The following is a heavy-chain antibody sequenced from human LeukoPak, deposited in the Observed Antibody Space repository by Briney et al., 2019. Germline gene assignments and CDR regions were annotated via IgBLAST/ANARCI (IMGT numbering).Heavy chain of an antibody. CDR1: GFTFSSYW. Sequence: GGSLRLSCAASGFTFSSYWFHWVRQAPGKGLVWVSRINEDGSTTNYADSVRGRFTISRDNSKNTLYLQMNSLRAEDTAVYYCAKCIVGATAPFDYWGQGTLVTVSS. V-gene: IGHV3-74*01. J-gene: IGHJ4*02. CDR3: AKCIVGATAPFDY. CDR2: INEDGSTT. D-gene: IGHD1-26*01.